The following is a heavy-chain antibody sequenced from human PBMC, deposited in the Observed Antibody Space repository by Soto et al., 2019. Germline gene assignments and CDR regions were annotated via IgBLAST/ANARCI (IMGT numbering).Heavy chain of an antibody. CDR3: VLEATPLYCSGGSCPGGMDV. V-gene: IGHV5-51*01. D-gene: IGHD2-15*01. CDR2: IYPGDSDT. Sequence: GESLKISCKGPGYSFTSYWIGWVRQMPGKGLEWMGIIYPGDSDTRYSPSYQGQVTISADKSISTAYLQWSSLKASDTAMYYCVLEATPLYCSGGSCPGGMDVWGQGTTVTVSS. CDR1: GYSFTSYW. J-gene: IGHJ6*02.